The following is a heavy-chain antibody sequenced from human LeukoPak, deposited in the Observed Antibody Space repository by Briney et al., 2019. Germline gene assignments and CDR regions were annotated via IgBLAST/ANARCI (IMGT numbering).Heavy chain of an antibody. CDR1: GGSLSTYY. CDR2: ICDTGLT. D-gene: IGHD3-22*01. V-gene: IGHV4-59*08. CDR3: ARLGGYYFNFDY. Sequence: SETLSLTCIVSGGSLSTYYWSWIRQPPGKGLEWMGYICDTGLTNYNPSLKSRVTMSVDTSKNQFSLKLSSVTAADTAVYYCARLGGYYFNFDYWGQGTLVTVSS. J-gene: IGHJ4*02.